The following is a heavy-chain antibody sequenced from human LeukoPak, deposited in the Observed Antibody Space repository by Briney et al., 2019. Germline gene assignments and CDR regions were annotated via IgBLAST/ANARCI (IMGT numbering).Heavy chain of an antibody. J-gene: IGHJ5*02. CDR3: ARRLSANGDGEFDP. V-gene: IGHV4-61*01. D-gene: IGHD3-10*01. CDR1: GGSVSSGSYY. CDR2: IYYSGST. Sequence: SETLSLTCTVSGGSVSSGSYYWSWIRQPPGKGLEWIGYIYYSGSTNYNPSLKSRVTISVDTSKNQFSLKLSSVTAADTAVYYCARRLSANGDGEFDPWGQGTLVTVSS.